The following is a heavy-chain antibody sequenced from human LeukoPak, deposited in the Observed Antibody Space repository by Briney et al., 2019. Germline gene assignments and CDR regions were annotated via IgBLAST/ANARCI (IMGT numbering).Heavy chain of an antibody. V-gene: IGHV3-48*03. D-gene: IGHD3-10*01. CDR1: GFTFTNYE. CDR3: ARDTYGSGNYYNAPLDY. CDR2: ISSSGTTI. J-gene: IGHJ4*02. Sequence: PGGSLRLSCAASGFTFTNYEMTWVRQAPGKGLEWVSYISSSGTTIYYADSVKGRFTISRDNAKNSLYLQMNSLRAEDTAMYYCARDTYGSGNYYNAPLDYWGQGTLVTVSS.